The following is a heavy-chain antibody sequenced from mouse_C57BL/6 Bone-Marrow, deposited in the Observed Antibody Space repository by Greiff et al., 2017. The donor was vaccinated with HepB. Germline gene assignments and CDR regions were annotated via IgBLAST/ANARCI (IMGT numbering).Heavy chain of an antibody. CDR2: IRYDGSN. Sequence: EVKLVESGPGLVKPSPSLSFTCSVTGYSITSGYYWNWIRQFPGNKLEWRGYIRYDGSNNYNPSLKNRISITRDTSTNPSFLKLNSLTTEDTATYDCASEARSFYYYAMDYGGQGTSVTVTS. V-gene: IGHV3-6*01. D-gene: IGHD3-3*01. J-gene: IGHJ4*01. CDR3: ASEARSFYYYAMDY. CDR1: GYSITSGYY.